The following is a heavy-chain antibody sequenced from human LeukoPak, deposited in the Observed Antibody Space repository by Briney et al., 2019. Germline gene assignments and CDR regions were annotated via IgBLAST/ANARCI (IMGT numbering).Heavy chain of an antibody. CDR1: GGSISSSSYY. J-gene: IGHJ5*02. Sequence: SETLSLTCTVSGGSISSSSYYWGWIRQPPGKGLEWIGSIYYSGSTYYNPSLKSRVTISVDTSKNQFSLKLSSVTAADTAVYYCARAPPSRDWFDPWGQGTLVTVSS. CDR3: ARAPPSRDWFDP. CDR2: IYYSGST. V-gene: IGHV4-39*07.